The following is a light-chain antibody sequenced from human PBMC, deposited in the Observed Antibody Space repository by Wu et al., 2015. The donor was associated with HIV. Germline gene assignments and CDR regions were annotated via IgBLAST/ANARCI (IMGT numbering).Light chain of an antibody. V-gene: IGKV3-20*01. Sequence: EIVLTQSPGTLSLSPGERATLSCRASQSVTSTNLAWHQQKPGQAPRLLIFGASSRATGIPDRFSGSGSGTDFTLTITRLEPEDFAVYYCQQYGRSYSFGQGTKLEIK. CDR2: GAS. CDR3: QQYGRSYS. J-gene: IGKJ2*03. CDR1: QSVTSTN.